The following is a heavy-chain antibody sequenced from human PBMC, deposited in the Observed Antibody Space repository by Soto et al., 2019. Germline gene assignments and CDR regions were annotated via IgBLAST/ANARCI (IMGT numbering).Heavy chain of an antibody. CDR3: ARDKAMVVRGQYFYGMDV. Sequence: QVQLVESGGGVVQPGRSLRLSCAASGFTFSDNAMHWVRQAPGKGLEWVAVISFDGGNKYFAESVKGRFTISRDNSKKTLYLQMKSLRDEDTAVYYCARDKAMVVRGQYFYGMDVWGQGTTVTVSS. J-gene: IGHJ6*02. V-gene: IGHV3-30-3*01. CDR2: ISFDGGNK. D-gene: IGHD5-18*01. CDR1: GFTFSDNA.